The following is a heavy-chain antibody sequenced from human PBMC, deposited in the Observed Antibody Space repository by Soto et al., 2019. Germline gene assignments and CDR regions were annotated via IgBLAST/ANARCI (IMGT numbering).Heavy chain of an antibody. Sequence: PGGSLRLSCTASGFTFGDYATSWFRQAPGKGLEWVGFIRSKVYGATTEYAVSVKGRFTISRDDSKSIAYLQMNSLKPVDTAVYYCSRDGMVRGADSYYYKDVWSKGTTVTVSS. D-gene: IGHD3-10*01. CDR2: IRSKVYGATT. J-gene: IGHJ6*03. CDR1: GFTFGDYA. CDR3: SRDGMVRGADSYYYKDV. V-gene: IGHV3-49*03.